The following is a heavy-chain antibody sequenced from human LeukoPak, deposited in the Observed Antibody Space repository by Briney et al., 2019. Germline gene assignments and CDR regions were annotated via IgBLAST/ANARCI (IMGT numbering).Heavy chain of an antibody. D-gene: IGHD1-26*01. J-gene: IGHJ4*02. Sequence: GGSLRLSCAASGFAFSTYAMSWVRQAPGKGLDWVSVINDNDGTYYADFVKGRFTISRDNSKNSLYLQMNSLRTEDTALYYCAKDRRGGYYYFDYWGQGTLVTVSS. CDR2: INDNDGT. CDR3: AKDRRGGYYYFDY. CDR1: GFAFSTYA. V-gene: IGHV3-43*02.